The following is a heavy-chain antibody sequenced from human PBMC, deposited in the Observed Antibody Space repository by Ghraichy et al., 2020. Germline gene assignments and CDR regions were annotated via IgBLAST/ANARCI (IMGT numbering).Heavy chain of an antibody. CDR1: GTSIRAYF. CDR2: IFYSGGA. CDR3: SRMGGYKAPLWY. V-gene: IGHV4-59*01. J-gene: IGHJ4*02. Sequence: SETLSLTCAVSGTSIRAYFWSWIRQPTGKGLEWIGDIFYSGGAIYNPSLKSRVTISIAASNNQFSLNLTSVTAADTAVYYCSRMGGYKAPLWYWSQGTLVADSS. D-gene: IGHD3-10*01.